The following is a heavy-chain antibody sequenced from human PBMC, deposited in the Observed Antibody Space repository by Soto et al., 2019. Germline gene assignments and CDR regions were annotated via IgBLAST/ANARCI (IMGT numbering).Heavy chain of an antibody. CDR1: GFTFSDFG. J-gene: IGHJ4*02. Sequence: GGSLRLSCATSGFTFSDFGMHWVRQAPGKGLEWVAAISADGSDKYYLGSVQGRFTISRDNTKNALYLQLNSLRTEDTAVYYCAKGTAVARQHFANWGQGTLVTVSS. CDR2: ISADGSDK. V-gene: IGHV3-30*18. D-gene: IGHD6-19*01. CDR3: AKGTAVARQHFAN.